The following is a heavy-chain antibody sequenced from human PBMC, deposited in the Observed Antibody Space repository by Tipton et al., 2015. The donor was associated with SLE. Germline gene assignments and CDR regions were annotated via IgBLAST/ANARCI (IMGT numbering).Heavy chain of an antibody. V-gene: IGHV3-30-3*01. D-gene: IGHD5-24*01. CDR1: GFTFSSYA. CDR2: ISYDGSNK. CDR3: ARGWGDGYTLFDY. Sequence: SLRLSCAASGFTFSSYAMHWVRQAPGKGLEWVAVISYDGSNKYYADSVKGRFTISRDNSKNTLYLQMNSPRAEDTAVYYCARGWGDGYTLFDYWGQGTLVTVSS. J-gene: IGHJ4*02.